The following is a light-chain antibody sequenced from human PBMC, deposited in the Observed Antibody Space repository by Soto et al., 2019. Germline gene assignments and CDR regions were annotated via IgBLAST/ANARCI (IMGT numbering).Light chain of an antibody. CDR2: GNS. CDR1: SSNIGAGYD. J-gene: IGLJ2*01. CDR3: QSYDSSLSGV. V-gene: IGLV1-40*01. Sequence: QSVLTQPPSVSGAPGQRVTISCTGSSSNIGAGYDVHWYQQLPGTAPKLLIYGNSNRPSGVPDRFSGSKSGTLASLAITGLQAEDEADYYCQSYDSSLSGVFGGGTKVTVL.